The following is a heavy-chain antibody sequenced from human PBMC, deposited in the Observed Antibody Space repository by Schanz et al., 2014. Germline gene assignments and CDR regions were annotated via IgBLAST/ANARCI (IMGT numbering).Heavy chain of an antibody. D-gene: IGHD5-12*01. Sequence: EVQLVESGGGLVQPGGSLRLSCAASGFTFSSHWMHWVRQDPGKGLVWVARINSVGSNTDYADSVKGRFTVSRDNSKNTLYLQLNSLRAEDTAVYYCARDFHGYGPHLDYWGQGSLVTVSS. CDR2: INSVGSNT. CDR1: GFTFSSHW. J-gene: IGHJ4*02. V-gene: IGHV3-74*01. CDR3: ARDFHGYGPHLDY.